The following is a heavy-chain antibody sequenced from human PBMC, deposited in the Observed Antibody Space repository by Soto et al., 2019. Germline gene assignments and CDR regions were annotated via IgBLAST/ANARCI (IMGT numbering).Heavy chain of an antibody. Sequence: GASVKVSCKASGYIFTTYYLHWVRQAPGQGLEWMGKINPSGGSTYYAQKFQGRVTMTRDTATNTVYMDLSSLTSEDTAVYYCARGGTIAAALALDGMDVWGQGTTVTVSS. J-gene: IGHJ6*02. D-gene: IGHD6-13*01. V-gene: IGHV1-46*03. CDR3: ARGGTIAAALALDGMDV. CDR2: INPSGGST. CDR1: GYIFTTYY.